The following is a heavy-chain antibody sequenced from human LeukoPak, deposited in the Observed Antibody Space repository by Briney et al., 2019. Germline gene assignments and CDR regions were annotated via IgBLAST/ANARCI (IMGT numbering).Heavy chain of an antibody. CDR2: MNLNSGDT. V-gene: IGHV1-2*02. J-gene: IGHJ6*02. CDR3: ARWDSDYYYYYSMDV. Sequence: ASVKVSCKASGFTFTGYYTHWMRQAPGQGLEWMGWMNLNSGDTLYAPKFQGRVTMTRDTSLSTAYMELHRLTSDDSAIYYCARWDSDYYYYYSMDVWGQGTAVTVSS. D-gene: IGHD1-26*01. CDR1: GFTFTGYY.